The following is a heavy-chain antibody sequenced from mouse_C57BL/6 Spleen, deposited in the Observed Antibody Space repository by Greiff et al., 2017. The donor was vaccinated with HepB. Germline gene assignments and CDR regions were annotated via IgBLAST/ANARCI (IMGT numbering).Heavy chain of an antibody. CDR2: IDPSDSYT. D-gene: IGHD2-3*01. CDR1: GYTFTSYW. CDR3: ARSKGNDVYSAAY. V-gene: IGHV1-69*01. J-gene: IGHJ3*01. Sequence: QVQLQQPGAELVMPGASVKLSCKASGYTFTSYWMHWVKQRPGQGLEWIGEIDPSDSYTNYNQKFKGKSTLTVDKSSSTAYMQLSSLTSEDSAVYYCARSKGNDVYSAAYWGQRTLVTVSA.